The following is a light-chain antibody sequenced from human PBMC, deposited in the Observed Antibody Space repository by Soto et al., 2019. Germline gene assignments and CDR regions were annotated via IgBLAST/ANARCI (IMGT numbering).Light chain of an antibody. CDR1: QSVSSSY. V-gene: IGKV3-20*01. Sequence: VFTHSTGTLSLSPGERATLSCRASQSVSSSYLAWYQQKPGQAPRLLIYGASSRATGIPDRFSGSGSGTDFTLTISRLEPEDFAVYYCQQYGSSPRTFGQGTKVDIK. CDR3: QQYGSSPRT. J-gene: IGKJ1*01. CDR2: GAS.